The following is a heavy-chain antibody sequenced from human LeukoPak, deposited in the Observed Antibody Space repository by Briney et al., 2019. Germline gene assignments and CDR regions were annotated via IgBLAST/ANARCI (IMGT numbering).Heavy chain of an antibody. J-gene: IGHJ4*02. V-gene: IGHV1-2*02. CDR1: GNTFTGYY. CDR2: INPNSGST. CDR3: ASGLGYCSGGTCYSMFFDY. Sequence: ASVKVSCKASGNTFTGYYMHWVRQAPGQGLEWMGWINPNSGSTNYAQKFQGRVTMTRDTSISTAYMELSRLRSDDTAVYYCASGLGYCSGGTCYSMFFDYWGQGTLVTVSS. D-gene: IGHD2-15*01.